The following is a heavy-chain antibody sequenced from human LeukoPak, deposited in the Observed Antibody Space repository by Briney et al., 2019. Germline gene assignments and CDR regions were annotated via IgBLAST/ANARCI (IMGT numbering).Heavy chain of an antibody. CDR2: INPNNGGT. Sequence: ASVKVSCKASGYTFTGYYIHWVRQAPGQGLEWMGWINPNNGGTNYAQKFQGRVTMTRDTSISTAYMELSRLRSDDTAVYYCARGFSYSSGGFDPWGQGTLATVSS. CDR3: ARGFSYSSGGFDP. D-gene: IGHD6-19*01. J-gene: IGHJ5*02. V-gene: IGHV1-2*02. CDR1: GYTFTGYY.